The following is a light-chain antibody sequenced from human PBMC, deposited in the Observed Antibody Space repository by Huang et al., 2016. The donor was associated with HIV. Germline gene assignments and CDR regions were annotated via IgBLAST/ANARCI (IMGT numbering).Light chain of an antibody. V-gene: IGKV3-20*01. J-gene: IGKJ1*01. Sequence: DIVLTQSPGTLSLSPGRGATLSCRASQSVSTYFLAWYQQKPGQAPRLLIHGTSTRATGIPDRFSGSGSGTDFTLTIGRPEPEDSAVYYCHHYGGSSWTFGLGTKVEIK. CDR2: GTS. CDR3: HHYGGSSWT. CDR1: QSVSTYF.